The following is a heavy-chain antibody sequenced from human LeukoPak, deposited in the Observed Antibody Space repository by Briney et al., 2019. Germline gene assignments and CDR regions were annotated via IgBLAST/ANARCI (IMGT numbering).Heavy chain of an antibody. CDR2: IYYSGTT. D-gene: IGHD5-18*01. CDR3: ASGEGYSYGLDY. CDR1: GGSMSSYY. V-gene: IGHV4-59*01. J-gene: IGHJ4*02. Sequence: SETLSLTCTVSGGSMSSYYWSWIRQSPRTGLEWIGYIYYSGTTNYNPSLKSRVTISVDTSKNQFSLKLSSVTAADTAVYYCASGEGYSYGLDYWGQGTLVTVSS.